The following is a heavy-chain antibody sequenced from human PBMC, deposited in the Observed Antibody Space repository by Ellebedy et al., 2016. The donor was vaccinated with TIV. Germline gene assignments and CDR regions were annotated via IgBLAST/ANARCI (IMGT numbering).Heavy chain of an antibody. Sequence: PGGSLRLSCTVSGGSISSNSYYWGWIRQPPGKGLEWVSGTSGGGATTYYADSVKGRFTISRDNSKNTLYLQMNSLRAEDTAVYYCAKDLAAGTTLRLDYWGQGTLVTVSS. CDR3: AKDLAAGTTLRLDY. CDR1: GGSISSNSYY. D-gene: IGHD1-1*01. CDR2: TSGGGATT. J-gene: IGHJ4*02. V-gene: IGHV3-23*01.